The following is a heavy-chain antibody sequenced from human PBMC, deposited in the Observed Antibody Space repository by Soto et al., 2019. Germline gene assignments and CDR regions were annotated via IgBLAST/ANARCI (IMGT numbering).Heavy chain of an antibody. CDR2: INHSGST. D-gene: IGHD1-1*01. CDR1: GGSFSGYY. Sequence: ETLALACAVYGGSFSGYYWSWIRQPPGKGLEWIGEINHSGSTNYNPSLKSRVTISVDTSKNQFSLKLSSVTAADTAVYYCARRRSERGNRYYYYYGMDVWGQGTKVTVYS. J-gene: IGHJ6*02. CDR3: ARRRSERGNRYYYYYGMDV. V-gene: IGHV4-34*01.